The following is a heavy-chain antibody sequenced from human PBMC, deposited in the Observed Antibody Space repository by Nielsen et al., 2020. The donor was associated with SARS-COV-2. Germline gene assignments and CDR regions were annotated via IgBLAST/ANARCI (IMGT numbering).Heavy chain of an antibody. D-gene: IGHD3-3*01. CDR2: IYYSGST. V-gene: IGHV4-59*08. CDR3: ARSAAYYDFWSGYSLDS. Sequence: SETLSLTCTVSGGSINTYFWSWIRQPPGKGLEWIGYIYYSGSTNYNPSLKSRLTISVDTSRNQFSLNLRSVTAADTAVYYCARSAAYYDFWSGYSLDSWGQGTLVTVSS. J-gene: IGHJ4*02. CDR1: GGSINTYF.